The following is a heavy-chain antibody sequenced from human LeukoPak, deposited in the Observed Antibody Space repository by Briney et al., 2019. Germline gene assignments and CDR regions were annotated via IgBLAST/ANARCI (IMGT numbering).Heavy chain of an antibody. Sequence: GGSLRLSCAASGFTFSSYSMNWVRQAPGKGLEWVSYISSSSSTIYYADSVKGRFTISRDNAKNSLYLQMNSLRAEDTAVYYCARAVVRPQYCYDSSGYYPYYFDYWGQGTLVTVSS. J-gene: IGHJ4*02. CDR3: ARAVVRPQYCYDSSGYYPYYFDY. D-gene: IGHD3-22*01. V-gene: IGHV3-48*01. CDR1: GFTFSSYS. CDR2: ISSSSSTI.